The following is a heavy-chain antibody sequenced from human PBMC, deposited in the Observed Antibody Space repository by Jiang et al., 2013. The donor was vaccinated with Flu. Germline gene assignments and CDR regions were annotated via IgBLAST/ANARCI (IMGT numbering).Heavy chain of an antibody. J-gene: IGHJ4*02. CDR1: GDSISLYY. D-gene: IGHD4-17*01. Sequence: TLSLTCTVSGDSISLYYWTWIRQPAGKGLEWIGRIDSDGNTRYNPSLSSPVTISLDTSRNQFSLQVNYVTAADTAVYYCAKEGRYDYGVAFDFWSQGTLVTVSS. V-gene: IGHV4-4*07. CDR3: AKEGRYDYGVAFDF. CDR2: IDSDGNT.